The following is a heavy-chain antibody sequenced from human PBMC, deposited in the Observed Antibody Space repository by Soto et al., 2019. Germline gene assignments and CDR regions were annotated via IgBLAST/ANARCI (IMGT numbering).Heavy chain of an antibody. J-gene: IGHJ4*02. D-gene: IGHD2-15*01. CDR1: GFTFSPYS. V-gene: IGHV3-48*02. CDR2: ISSRSGTI. CDR3: AGGVRGGRDSFDY. Sequence: EVLLVESGGSLVQPGGSLRLSCAVSGFTFSPYSMNWVRQAPGKGLEWVAYISSRSGTIFYADSVKGRFTISRDDAKNSLFLQMNSLRHEDTAVYYCAGGVRGGRDSFDYWGQGTLVTVSS.